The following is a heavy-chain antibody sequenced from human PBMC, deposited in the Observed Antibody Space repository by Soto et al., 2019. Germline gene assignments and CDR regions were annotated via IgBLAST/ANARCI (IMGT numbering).Heavy chain of an antibody. CDR2: IYYSGST. Sequence: SETLSLTCTVSGGSISSSSYYWGWIRQPPGKGLEWIGSIYYSGSTYYNPSLKSRVTISVDTSKNQFSLKLSSVTAADTAVYYCARPGSQAIWGPAYYSNCLDFWGQGTTVTRSS. J-gene: IGHJ6*01. V-gene: IGHV4-39*01. CDR1: GGSISSSSYY. D-gene: IGHD7-27*01. CDR3: ARPGSQAIWGPAYYSNCLDF.